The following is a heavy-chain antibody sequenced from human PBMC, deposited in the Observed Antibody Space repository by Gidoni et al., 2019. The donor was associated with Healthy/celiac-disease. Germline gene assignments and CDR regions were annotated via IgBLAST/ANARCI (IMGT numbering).Heavy chain of an antibody. V-gene: IGHV3-48*02. CDR1: GFTFSSYS. Sequence: GGSLRLSCAASGFTFSSYSMNWVRQAPGKGLEWVSYISSSSSNIYYADSVKGRFTISRDNAKNSLYLQMNSLRDEDTAVYYCARVVGSYDFWSGSYYYYGMDVWGQGTTVTVSS. CDR3: ARVVGSYDFWSGSYYYYGMDV. D-gene: IGHD3-3*01. CDR2: ISSSSSNI. J-gene: IGHJ6*02.